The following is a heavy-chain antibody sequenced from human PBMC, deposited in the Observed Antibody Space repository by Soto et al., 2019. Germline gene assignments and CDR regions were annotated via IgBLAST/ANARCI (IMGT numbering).Heavy chain of an antibody. D-gene: IGHD6-6*01. Sequence: EVQLVESGGGLVKPGGSLRLTCAAAGFTFSRHSMNWFRQAPGKGLEWVSCISSGSSYIYYSDSVKGRFTISRDNAKNSLSLQMNSLTAEDTAVYYGARCSNSPYFDYWGQGTLVTVSS. CDR3: ARCSNSPYFDY. J-gene: IGHJ4*02. CDR1: GFTFSRHS. CDR2: ISSGSSYI. V-gene: IGHV3-21*02.